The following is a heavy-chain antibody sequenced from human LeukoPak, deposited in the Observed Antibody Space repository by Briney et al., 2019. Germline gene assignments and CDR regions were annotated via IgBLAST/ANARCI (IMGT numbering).Heavy chain of an antibody. V-gene: IGHV3-7*01. CDR1: GFTFSSYW. CDR2: IKQDGSEK. Sequence: PGGSLRLSCAASGFTFSSYWMSWVRQAPGKGLEWVANIKQDGSEKYYVDSMKGRFTISRDNAKNSLYLQMNSLRAEDTAVYYCAREVIWDYYDSSGYYSYWGQGTLVTVSS. CDR3: AREVIWDYYDSSGYYSY. D-gene: IGHD3-22*01. J-gene: IGHJ4*02.